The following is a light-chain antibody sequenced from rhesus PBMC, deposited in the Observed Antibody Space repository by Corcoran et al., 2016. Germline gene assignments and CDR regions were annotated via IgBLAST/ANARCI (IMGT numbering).Light chain of an antibody. CDR3: QQSSNLWT. CDR2: GAS. V-gene: IGKV3-24*04. CDR1: QSVGSY. Sequence: ETVVTQSPATLSLSPGERATLSCRASQSVGSYLAWYQQKPGQAPRPLIYGASSRATGIPDRFSGTGSGTDFTLTSSSLEPEDVGVYYCQQSSNLWTFGQGTKVEIK. J-gene: IGKJ1*01.